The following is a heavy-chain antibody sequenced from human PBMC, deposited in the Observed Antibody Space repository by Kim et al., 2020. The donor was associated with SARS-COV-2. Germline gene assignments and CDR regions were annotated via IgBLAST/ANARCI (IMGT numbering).Heavy chain of an antibody. J-gene: IGHJ5*02. CDR2: IWYDGSNK. V-gene: IGHV3-33*01. Sequence: GGSLRLSCAASGFTFSSYGMHWVRQAPGKGLEWVAVIWYDGSNKYYADSVKGRFTISRDNSKNTLYLQMNSLRAEDTAVYYCARDPNDILTGYYTNWFDPWGQGTLVTVSS. CDR3: ARDPNDILTGYYTNWFDP. CDR1: GFTFSSYG. D-gene: IGHD3-9*01.